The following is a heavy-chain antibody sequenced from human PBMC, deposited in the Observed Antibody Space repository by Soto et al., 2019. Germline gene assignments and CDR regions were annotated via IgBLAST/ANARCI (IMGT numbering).Heavy chain of an antibody. Sequence: EVQLVESGGGMVNPGGSLRLSCAASGFTFSSYSMNWVRQATGKWLEWASSISSSSSYIYYADSVKGRFTSSRDNAKNSLYLQMNSLGAEDSAVYYCARGLVIATDPLRYCGKGTLVTVSS. CDR2: ISSSSSYI. CDR1: GFTFSSYS. CDR3: ARGLVIATDPLRY. V-gene: IGHV3-21*01. J-gene: IGHJ4*02. D-gene: IGHD1-26*01.